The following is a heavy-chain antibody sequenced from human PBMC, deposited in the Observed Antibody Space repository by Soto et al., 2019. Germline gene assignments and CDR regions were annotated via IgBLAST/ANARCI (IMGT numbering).Heavy chain of an antibody. V-gene: IGHV1-3*01. Sequence: ASVKVSCKASGYTFTIYAMHWVRQAPGQRLEWMGWTNAGNGNTKYSQKFQGRVTITRDTSASTAYMELSSLRSEDTAVYYCARSTLEVVAATDNWFDPWGQGTLVTVSS. D-gene: IGHD2-15*01. CDR2: TNAGNGNT. J-gene: IGHJ5*02. CDR1: GYTFTIYA. CDR3: ARSTLEVVAATDNWFDP.